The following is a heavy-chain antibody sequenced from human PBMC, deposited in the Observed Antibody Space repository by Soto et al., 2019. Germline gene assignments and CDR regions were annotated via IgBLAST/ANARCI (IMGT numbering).Heavy chain of an antibody. CDR2: IKTDGTYA. CDR3: AAVGSGYYAN. CDR1: GFTFSTYW. J-gene: IGHJ4*02. D-gene: IGHD3-22*01. V-gene: IGHV3-74*01. Sequence: EVQLVESGGDLVQPGGSLRLSCAASGFTFSTYWMHWVRQAPGKGLLWVSRIKTDGTYATYADSVKGRFTISRDNAKNTLYLQMNSLRVEDAAVYSCAAVGSGYYANWGQGTRVTVSS.